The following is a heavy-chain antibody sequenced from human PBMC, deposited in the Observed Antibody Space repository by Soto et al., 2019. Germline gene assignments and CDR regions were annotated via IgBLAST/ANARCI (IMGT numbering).Heavy chain of an antibody. CDR1: GYTFNTYG. V-gene: IGHV1-18*01. CDR2: INTNTGNP. Sequence: ASVKVSCKASGYTFNTYGINWVRQAPGQGLEWMGWINTNTGNPNYAQKFQGRVTMTTDTYAGTAYLEMTSLTSDDTAVYYCARLFRGAFDFTRSGWNYYGMDVWGQGTTVTVSS. D-gene: IGHD3-3*01. J-gene: IGHJ6*02. CDR3: ARLFRGAFDFTRSGWNYYGMDV.